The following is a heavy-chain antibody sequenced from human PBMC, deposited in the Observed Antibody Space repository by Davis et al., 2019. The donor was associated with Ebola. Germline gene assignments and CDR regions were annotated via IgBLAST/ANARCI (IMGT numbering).Heavy chain of an antibody. V-gene: IGHV3-74*01. CDR3: AREMATTNDAFDI. Sequence: HTSETLSLTCAASGFTFSSYWMHWVRQAPGKGLVWVSRISSDGSSTSYADSVKGRFTISRDNAKNTLYLQKNSLRVEDTAVYYCAREMATTNDAFDIWGQGTMVSVSS. CDR1: GFTFSSYW. CDR2: ISSDGSST. D-gene: IGHD5-24*01. J-gene: IGHJ3*02.